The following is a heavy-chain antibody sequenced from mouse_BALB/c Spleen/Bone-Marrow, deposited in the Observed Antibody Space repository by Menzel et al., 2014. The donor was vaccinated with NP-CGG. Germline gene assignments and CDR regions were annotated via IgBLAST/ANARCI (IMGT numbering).Heavy chain of an antibody. V-gene: IGHV1-63*01. CDR2: IYPGSGNT. J-gene: IGHJ4*01. D-gene: IGHD1-2*01. CDR3: ARPQFISGRYYAMDY. CDR1: GYAFTNYW. Sequence: VKLQESGAELVRPGTSVKISCKASGYAFTNYWLDWVKQRPGHGLEWIGDIYPGSGNTYFNEKFKGKATLTADKSSSTAYMQLSSLTSEDSAVYFCARPQFISGRYYAMDYWGQGTSVTVSS.